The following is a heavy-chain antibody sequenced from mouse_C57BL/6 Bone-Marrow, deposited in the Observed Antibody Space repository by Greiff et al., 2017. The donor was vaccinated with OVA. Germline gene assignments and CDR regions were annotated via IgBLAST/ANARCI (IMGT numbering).Heavy chain of an antibody. Sequence: LVESGAELARPGASVKLSCKASGYTFTSYGISWVKQSTGQGLEWIGEIYPRSGNTYYNEKFKGKATMTADKSSITAYMELRSLTSEDSAVFFCAGRAGGIAYWGQGTLVTVSA. CDR2: IYPRSGNT. CDR3: AGRAGGIAY. CDR1: GYTFTSYG. D-gene: IGHD3-3*01. J-gene: IGHJ3*01. V-gene: IGHV1-81*01.